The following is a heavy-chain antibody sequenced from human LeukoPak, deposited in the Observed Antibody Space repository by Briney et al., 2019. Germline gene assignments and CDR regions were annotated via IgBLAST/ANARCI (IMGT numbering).Heavy chain of an antibody. CDR3: ARWAIWVNYFDY. D-gene: IGHD1-26*01. CDR2: IIPIFGTA. J-gene: IGHJ4*02. Sequence: SVKVSCKAAGGTFSSYAISWVRQAPGQGLEWMGGIIPIFGTANYAQKFQGRVTITADESTSTAYMELSSLRSEDTAVYYCARWAIWVNYFDYWGQGTLVTVSP. CDR1: GGTFSSYA. V-gene: IGHV1-69*13.